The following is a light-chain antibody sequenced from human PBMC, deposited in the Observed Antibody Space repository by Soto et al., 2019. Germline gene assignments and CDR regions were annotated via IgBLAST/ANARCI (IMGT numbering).Light chain of an antibody. CDR1: QSLLYSSNNKNY. CDR2: WAS. CDR3: QHYYSSPLS. V-gene: IGKV4-1*01. Sequence: DIVMTQSPDSLPVSLGERATINCKSSQSLLYSSNNKNYLAWYQQKPGLPPKLLIYWASTRESGVPDRFSGSGSGTDFTLTISSLQAEDVAVYYCQHYYSSPLSFGGGTKVEIK. J-gene: IGKJ4*01.